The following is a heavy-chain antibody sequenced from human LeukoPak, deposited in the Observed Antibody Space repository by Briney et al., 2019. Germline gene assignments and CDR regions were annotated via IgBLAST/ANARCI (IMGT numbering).Heavy chain of an antibody. V-gene: IGHV1-18*04. Sequence: ASVKVSCKASGYTFTSYGISWVRQAPGQGLEWTGWISAYNGNPNYAQKLQGRVTMTTDTSTSTAYMELRSLRSDDTAVYYCARDPDGDYGENWFDPWGQGTLVTVSS. J-gene: IGHJ5*02. CDR1: GYTFTSYG. D-gene: IGHD4-17*01. CDR2: ISAYNGNP. CDR3: ARDPDGDYGENWFDP.